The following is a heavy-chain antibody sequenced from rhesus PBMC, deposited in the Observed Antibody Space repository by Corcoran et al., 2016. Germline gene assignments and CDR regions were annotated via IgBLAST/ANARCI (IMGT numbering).Heavy chain of an antibody. D-gene: IGHD1-20*01. CDR2: IYGGGGGT. CDR1: GGSISDDYY. V-gene: IGHV4-106*01. CDR3: SREAGTIFDY. J-gene: IGHJ4*01. Sequence: QVQLQESGPGLVKPSETLSLTCAVSGGSISDDYYWSWIRQPPGKGLEWYGYIYGGGGGTNYKPSLKNRVTISMDTSKNQFSLKLNSVTAADTAIYYCSREAGTIFDYWGQGVLVTVSS.